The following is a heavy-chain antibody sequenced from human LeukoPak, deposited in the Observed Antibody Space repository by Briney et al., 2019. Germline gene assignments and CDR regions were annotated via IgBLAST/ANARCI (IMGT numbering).Heavy chain of an antibody. CDR2: MNPNSGNT. CDR3: ARATIGAHGYGFDY. J-gene: IGHJ4*02. D-gene: IGHD5-18*01. Sequence: ASVKVSCKASGYTFTSYDINWVRQATGQGLEWMGWMNPNSGNTGYAQKFQGRVTMTRNTSISTAYMELSSLRSEDTAVYYCARATIGAHGYGFDYWGQGTLVTVSS. CDR1: GYTFTSYD. V-gene: IGHV1-8*01.